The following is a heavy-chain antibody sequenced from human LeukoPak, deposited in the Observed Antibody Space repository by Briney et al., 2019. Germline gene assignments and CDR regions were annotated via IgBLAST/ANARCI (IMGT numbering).Heavy chain of an antibody. V-gene: IGHV3-23*01. CDR3: ARDTSGWSLGY. D-gene: IGHD6-19*01. Sequence: PAGGSLRLSCAASGFTFSSYAMSWVRQAPGKGLEWVSAISGSGGSTYYADSVKGRFTISRDNSKNTLYLQMNSLRAEDTAVYYCARDTSGWSLGYWGQGTLITVSS. J-gene: IGHJ4*02. CDR1: GFTFSSYA. CDR2: ISGSGGST.